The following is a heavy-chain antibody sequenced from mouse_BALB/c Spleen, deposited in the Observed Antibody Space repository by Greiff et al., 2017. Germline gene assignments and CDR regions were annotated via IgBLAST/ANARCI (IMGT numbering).Heavy chain of an antibody. CDR2: IYPSDSYT. CDR1: GYTFTSYW. D-gene: IGHD4-1*01. V-gene: IGHV1-69*02. CDR3: TRAPASGTIDY. J-gene: IGHJ2*01. Sequence: VQLQQPGAELVRPGASVKLSCKASGYTFTSYWVNWVKQRPGQGLEWIGNIYPSDSYTNYNQKFKDKATLTVDKSSSTAYMQLSSPTSEDSAVYYCTRAPASGTIDYWGQGTTLTVSS.